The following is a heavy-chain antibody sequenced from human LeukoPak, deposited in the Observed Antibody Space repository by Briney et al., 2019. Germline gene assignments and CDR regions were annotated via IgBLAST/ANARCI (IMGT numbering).Heavy chain of an antibody. Sequence: PGGSLRLSCAASGFTFSSYAMSWVRQAPGKGLEWVAVISYDGSNKYYADSVKGRFTISRDNSKNTLYLQMNSLRAEDTAVYYCARGSSWFSSAPLDYWGQGTLVTVSS. D-gene: IGHD6-13*01. V-gene: IGHV3-30*04. J-gene: IGHJ4*02. CDR1: GFTFSSYA. CDR2: ISYDGSNK. CDR3: ARGSSWFSSAPLDY.